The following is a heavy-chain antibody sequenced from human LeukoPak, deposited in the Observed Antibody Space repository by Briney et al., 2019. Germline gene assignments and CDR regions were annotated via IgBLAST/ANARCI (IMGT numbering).Heavy chain of an antibody. J-gene: IGHJ4*02. CDR1: GGFSSPYF. CDR2: VSYGGTT. Sequence: SETLSLTCTVSGGFSSPYFWSWIRQPPGKALEWIGYVSYGGTTNYDPSLRSRVTMSVDTSKKQFSLKLAPVTAADTAVYYCARHGYSFVSSYYFDSWGQGILVTVSS. D-gene: IGHD5-18*01. CDR3: ARHGYSFVSSYYFDS. V-gene: IGHV4-59*08.